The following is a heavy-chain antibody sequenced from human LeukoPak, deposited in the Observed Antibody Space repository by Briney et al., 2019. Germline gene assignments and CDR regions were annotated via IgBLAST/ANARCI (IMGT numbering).Heavy chain of an antibody. CDR3: AKRHDYDISGYQLDY. D-gene: IGHD3-22*01. Sequence: GGSLRLSCAASGFTFSSYGMTWVRQAPGEGLEWISSISGNGGATYYADSVKGRFTISRDNSKNTLNMQLFSLRAEDTAVYYCAKRHDYDISGYQLDYWGQGTLVTVSS. V-gene: IGHV3-23*01. CDR1: GFTFSSYG. CDR2: ISGNGGAT. J-gene: IGHJ4*02.